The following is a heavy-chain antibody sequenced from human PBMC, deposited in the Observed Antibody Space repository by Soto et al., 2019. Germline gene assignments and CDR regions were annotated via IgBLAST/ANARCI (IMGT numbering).Heavy chain of an antibody. D-gene: IGHD2-2*02. J-gene: IGHJ6*03. CDR3: AKPHCSSTSCYIPYYYYYMDV. Sequence: GGSLRLSCAASGVPFISYAMSWVRQAPGKGLEWVSAISGSGGSTYYADSVKGRFTISRDNSKNTLYLQMNSLRAEDTAVYYCAKPHCSSTSCYIPYYYYYMDVWGKGTTVTVSS. CDR2: ISGSGGST. CDR1: GVPFISYA. V-gene: IGHV3-23*01.